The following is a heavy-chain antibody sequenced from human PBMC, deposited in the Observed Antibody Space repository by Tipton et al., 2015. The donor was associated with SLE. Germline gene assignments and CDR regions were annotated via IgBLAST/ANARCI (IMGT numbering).Heavy chain of an antibody. Sequence: TLSLTCTVSGDSIGNHYWNWIRQSPGKGLEWLGYIDYSGSTKYDSSLKSRATISVDTSKNQLSLKLISVTAADTAVYFCARLVGGYARWGQGTLVTVSS. CDR1: GDSIGNHY. J-gene: IGHJ4*02. CDR2: IDYSGST. CDR3: ARLVGGYAR. V-gene: IGHV4-59*08. D-gene: IGHD5-12*01.